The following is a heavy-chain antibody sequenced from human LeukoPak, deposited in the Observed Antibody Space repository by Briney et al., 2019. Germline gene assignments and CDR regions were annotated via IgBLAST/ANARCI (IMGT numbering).Heavy chain of an antibody. CDR2: IDSDGSRT. J-gene: IGHJ4*02. V-gene: IGHV3-74*01. CDR1: GFTFSSYW. CDR3: ARVRDDYTYFDC. Sequence: GGSLRLSCAASGFTFSSYWMHWVRQAPGKGLMWVSRIDSDGSRTTYADSVRGRFTISRDNAKSTLYLQMNSLRAEDTAVYYCARVRDDYTYFDCWGQGTLVTVSS. D-gene: IGHD4-11*01.